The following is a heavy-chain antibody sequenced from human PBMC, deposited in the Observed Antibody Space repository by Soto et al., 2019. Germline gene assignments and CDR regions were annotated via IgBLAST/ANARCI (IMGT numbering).Heavy chain of an antibody. D-gene: IGHD3-22*01. V-gene: IGHV3-33*01. CDR1: GSIFIGYG. CDR3: ARDQGYYYDSSGPPGFDY. Sequence: QVQLEQSGGGVVQPGGSLRLSCVVPGSIFIGYGMHWVRQAPGKGLEWVAIIWYDGSNEYYADSVKGRFTISRDNSKNTLYLQMTSLRAEDTAVYYCARDQGYYYDSSGPPGFDYWGQGTLVTVSS. J-gene: IGHJ4*02. CDR2: IWYDGSNE.